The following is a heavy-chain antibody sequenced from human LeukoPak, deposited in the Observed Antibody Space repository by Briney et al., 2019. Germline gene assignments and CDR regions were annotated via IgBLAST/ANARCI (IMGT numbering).Heavy chain of an antibody. Sequence: GASVEVSCKASGYTFTSYDINWVRQATGQGLEWMGWMNPNSGNTGYAQKFQGRVTMTRDTSISTAYMELSRLRSDDTAVYYCARETPEYYFDYWGQGTLVTVSS. CDR1: GYTFTSYD. V-gene: IGHV1-8*02. CDR3: ARETPEYYFDY. J-gene: IGHJ4*02. CDR2: MNPNSGNT.